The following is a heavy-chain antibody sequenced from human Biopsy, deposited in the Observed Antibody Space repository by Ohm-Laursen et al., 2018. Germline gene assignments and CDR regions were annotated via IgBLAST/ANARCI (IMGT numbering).Heavy chain of an antibody. CDR3: ARGRNYIWGNEPWD. CDR2: INHGGTT. Sequence: SDTLSLTCGVYGGSFSDDYWTWIRQPPGKGLEWIGEINHGGTTKYYNPSLRSRSGISKDTSKNQFSLRLTSVSAADTAVYYCARGRNYIWGNEPWDWGQGTLVTVSS. V-gene: IGHV4-34*01. J-gene: IGHJ1*01. D-gene: IGHD3-16*01. CDR1: GGSFSDDY.